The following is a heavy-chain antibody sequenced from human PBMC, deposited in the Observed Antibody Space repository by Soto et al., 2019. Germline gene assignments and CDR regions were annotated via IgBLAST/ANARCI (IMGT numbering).Heavy chain of an antibody. V-gene: IGHV1-69*01. Sequence: QVQLVQSGAEVKKPGSSVKVSCKASGGTFSSYAISWVRQAPGQGLEWMGGIIPIFGTANYAQKFQGRVTITADESTSTAYMELSSLRSEDTAVYYCASDRSPSHYYGSGSYYRSIAFDIWGQGTMVTVSS. CDR3: ASDRSPSHYYGSGSYYRSIAFDI. D-gene: IGHD3-10*01. J-gene: IGHJ3*02. CDR1: GGTFSSYA. CDR2: IIPIFGTA.